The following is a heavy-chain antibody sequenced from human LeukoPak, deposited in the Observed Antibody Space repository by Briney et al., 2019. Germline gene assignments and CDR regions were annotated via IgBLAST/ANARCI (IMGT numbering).Heavy chain of an antibody. Sequence: GGSLRLSCAASGFTFSSYWMSWVRQAPGKGLEWVANIKQDGSEKYYVDSVKGRFTISRDNAKNSLYLQMNSLRAEDTAVYYCAREWAVYGDYGGDAFDIWGQGTMVTVSS. J-gene: IGHJ3*02. CDR3: AREWAVYGDYGGDAFDI. D-gene: IGHD4-17*01. CDR2: IKQDGSEK. V-gene: IGHV3-7*01. CDR1: GFTFSSYW.